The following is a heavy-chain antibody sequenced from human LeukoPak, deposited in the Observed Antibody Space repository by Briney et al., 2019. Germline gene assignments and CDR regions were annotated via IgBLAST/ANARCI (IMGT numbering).Heavy chain of an antibody. CDR2: ISGGSGTI. V-gene: IGHV3-48*01. CDR3: ARLYGDWFDP. Sequence: GGSLRLSCAASGFTFSSYAMSWVRQAPGRGLEWISYISGGSGTIYYADSVRGRFTVSRDNAKDSLWLQMDSLRVEDTAVYFCARLYGDWFDPWGLGTLVTVSS. D-gene: IGHD4-17*01. CDR1: GFTFSSYA. J-gene: IGHJ5*02.